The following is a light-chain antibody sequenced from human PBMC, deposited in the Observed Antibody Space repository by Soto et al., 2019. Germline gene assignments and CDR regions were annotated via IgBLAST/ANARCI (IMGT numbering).Light chain of an antibody. CDR3: QQTYSNLWT. CDR2: AAS. Sequence: DIQMTQSPSSLSASVGDRVTITCRASQNIRSYLNWYQQTPGKAPKLLIYAASSLQSGVPSRFSGRGSGTDFTLTINNLQREDFADYFCQQTYSNLWTFGQGTKV. CDR1: QNIRSY. J-gene: IGKJ1*01. V-gene: IGKV1-39*01.